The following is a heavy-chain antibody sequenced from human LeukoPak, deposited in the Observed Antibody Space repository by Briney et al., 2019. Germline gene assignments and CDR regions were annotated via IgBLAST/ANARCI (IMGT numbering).Heavy chain of an antibody. Sequence: SETLSLTCTVSGVSISSYYWSWIRQPPGKGLEWIAYIYYSGSTDYNPSLKSRVTISLDTSKNQFSLKLSSVTAADTAVYHCARHDPIVGTPDAFDIWGQGTMVTVSS. CDR1: GVSISSYY. J-gene: IGHJ3*02. CDR3: ARHDPIVGTPDAFDI. CDR2: IYYSGST. D-gene: IGHD1-26*01. V-gene: IGHV4-59*08.